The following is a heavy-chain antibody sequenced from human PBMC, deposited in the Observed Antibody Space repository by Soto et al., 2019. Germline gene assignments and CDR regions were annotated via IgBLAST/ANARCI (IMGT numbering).Heavy chain of an antibody. J-gene: IGHJ6*02. CDR3: ARGQLEPRHYYYYGMDV. V-gene: IGHV3-33*01. Sequence: GGSLRLXCAASGFTLSSYGMHWVRQAPGKGLEWVAVIWYDGSNKYYADSVKGRFTISRDNSKNTLYLQMNSLRAEDTAVYYCARGQLEPRHYYYYGMDVWGQGTTVTVS. CDR1: GFTLSSYG. CDR2: IWYDGSNK. D-gene: IGHD1-1*01.